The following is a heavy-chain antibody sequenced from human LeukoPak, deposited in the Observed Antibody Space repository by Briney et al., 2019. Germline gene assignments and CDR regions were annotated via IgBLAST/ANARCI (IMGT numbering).Heavy chain of an antibody. D-gene: IGHD3-10*01. V-gene: IGHV3-30*04. CDR3: VEYREIIILVRGVISLTGKGFDY. J-gene: IGHJ4*02. CDR1: GFTFSSCP. Sequence: GGSLRLSCAASGFTFSSCPMHWVRQAPGKGLEWVAVISSDGSDKHYADSVKGRFTLSRDNSKNTLYLQMDSLRAEDTAVYFYVEYREIIILVRGVISLTGKGFDYWGQGTLVTVSS. CDR2: ISSDGSDK.